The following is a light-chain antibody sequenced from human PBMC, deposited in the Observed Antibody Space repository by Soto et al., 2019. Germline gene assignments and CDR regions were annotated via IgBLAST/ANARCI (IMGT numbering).Light chain of an antibody. CDR3: QQYKERPPGT. CDR1: LTMNNN. CDR2: GAS. J-gene: IGKJ1*01. V-gene: IGKV3-15*01. Sequence: EIVMTQSPATLSVSPGESVTLSCRASLTMNNNIAWYQHKPGQAPRLLIFGASSRATGVPGRYSGSGFGTEFPLYISSLPSEDFAVYYCQQYKERPPGTFGQGTTVEMK.